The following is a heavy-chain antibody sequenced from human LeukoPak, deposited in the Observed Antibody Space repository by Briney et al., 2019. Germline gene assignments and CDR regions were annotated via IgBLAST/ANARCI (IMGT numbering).Heavy chain of an antibody. CDR1: EYTFTGYY. D-gene: IGHD6-6*01. J-gene: IGHJ4*02. Sequence: GASVKVSCKASEYTFTGYYMHWVRQAPGQRLEWMGWINPNSGGTNYVQKFQGRVTMTRDTSISTAYMELSRLRSDDTAVYYCARAIAARREDYWGQGTLVTVSS. CDR2: INPNSGGT. CDR3: ARAIAARREDY. V-gene: IGHV1-2*02.